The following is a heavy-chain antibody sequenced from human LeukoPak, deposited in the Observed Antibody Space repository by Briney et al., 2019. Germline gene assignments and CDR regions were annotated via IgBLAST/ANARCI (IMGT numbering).Heavy chain of an antibody. V-gene: IGHV3-30*18. CDR1: GFTFSSYG. J-gene: IGHJ4*02. Sequence: GRSLRLSCPASGFTFSSYGMHWVRQAPGKGLEWVAVISYDGRNKYYADSVKGRFAISRDNSKNTLYLQMNSLRVEDTAVYFCAKAESSGYHYGSDYWGQGTLVTVAS. D-gene: IGHD3-22*01. CDR3: AKAESSGYHYGSDY. CDR2: ISYDGRNK.